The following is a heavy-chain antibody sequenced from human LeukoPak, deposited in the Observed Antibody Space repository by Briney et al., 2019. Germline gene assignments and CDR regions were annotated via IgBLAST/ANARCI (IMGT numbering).Heavy chain of an antibody. V-gene: IGHV3-23*01. CDR1: GFTFSSFNNFA. Sequence: GGSLRLSCAAAGFTFSSFNNFAMSWFRQAPGQGMACVSVISGSGGSTYYADSVKGRFTISRDNSKKTLDLQMNSLRAEDTAVCSCAKDLYFDWFKGAFDVWGQGTEVTVSS. J-gene: IGHJ3*01. CDR3: AKDLYFDWFKGAFDV. D-gene: IGHD3-9*01. CDR2: ISGSGGST.